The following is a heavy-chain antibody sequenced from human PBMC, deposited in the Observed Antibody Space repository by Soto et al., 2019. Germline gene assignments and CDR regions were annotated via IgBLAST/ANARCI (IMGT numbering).Heavy chain of an antibody. J-gene: IGHJ3*02. CDR2: IGGAAVST. Sequence: GGSLRLSCEASGFIFSTYAMSWVRQSPGKGLEWVSVIGGAAVSTDCADSLKGRCTVSRDDSKNTVYLQLDSLRDDDTAVYYCAKDSTSYNGVYDPFDIRAQRTMVTVSS. D-gene: IGHD1-1*01. V-gene: IGHV3-23*01. CDR1: GFIFSTYA. CDR3: AKDSTSYNGVYDPFDI.